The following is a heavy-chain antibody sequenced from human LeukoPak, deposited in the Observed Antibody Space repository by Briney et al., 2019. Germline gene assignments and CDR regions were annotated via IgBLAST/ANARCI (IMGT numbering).Heavy chain of an antibody. D-gene: IGHD2-2*01. J-gene: IGHJ6*02. Sequence: SQTLSLTCTVSGGSISSGDYYWSWIRQPPGKGLEWIGYIYYSGSTYYNPSPKSRVTISVDTSKNQFSLKLSSVTAADTAVYYCARDIVVVPAATKQLRYYYYYGMDVWGQGTTVTVSS. CDR2: IYYSGST. CDR3: ARDIVVVPAATKQLRYYYYYGMDV. CDR1: GGSISSGDYY. V-gene: IGHV4-30-4*01.